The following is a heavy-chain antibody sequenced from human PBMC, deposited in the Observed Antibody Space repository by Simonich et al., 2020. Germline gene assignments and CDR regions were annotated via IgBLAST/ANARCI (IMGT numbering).Heavy chain of an antibody. CDR3: ARDRNWGWFDP. CDR2: ISYEGMNK. V-gene: IGHV3-30*07. D-gene: IGHD7-27*01. CDR1: GFTFSSYA. Sequence: QVQLVESGGGVVQPGRSLRLSCAASGFTFSSYAMHWVRQAPGKGLEWVAVISYEGMNKYYADSVKGRLTISRDNSKNTLYLQMNSLRAEDTAVYYCARDRNWGWFDPWGQGTLVTVSS. J-gene: IGHJ5*02.